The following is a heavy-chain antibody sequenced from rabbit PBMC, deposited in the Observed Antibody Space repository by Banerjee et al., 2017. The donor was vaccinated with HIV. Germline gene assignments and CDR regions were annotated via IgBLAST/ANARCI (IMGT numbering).Heavy chain of an antibody. CDR2: IYVSSSGSGST. D-gene: IGHD1-1*01. CDR1: GFSFSGGYY. J-gene: IGHJ4*01. Sequence: QSLEESGGDLVKPEGSLTLTCTASGFSFSGGYYMCRVRQAPGKGLEWIACIYVSSSGSGSTCCASWAKGRFTISKTSSTTVDLKMTSLTAADTATYFCARGNSGFNLWGPGTLVTVS. V-gene: IGHV1S40*01. CDR3: ARGNSGFNL.